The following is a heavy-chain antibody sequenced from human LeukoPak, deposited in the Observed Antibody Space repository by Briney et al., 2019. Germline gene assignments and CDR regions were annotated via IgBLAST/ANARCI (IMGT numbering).Heavy chain of an antibody. D-gene: IGHD1-26*01. CDR1: GFTFSTYG. Sequence: GGSLRLSCAASGFTFSTYGMHWVRQAPGKGLEWVAKIGSDDSNKHYADSVKGRFTISRDNSKNTLYLQMNSLRAEETAVYYCAKDSQWGKVGTKGGYFDYWGQGTLVTVSS. CDR3: AKDSQWGKVGTKGGYFDY. J-gene: IGHJ4*02. V-gene: IGHV3-30*02. CDR2: IGSDDSNK.